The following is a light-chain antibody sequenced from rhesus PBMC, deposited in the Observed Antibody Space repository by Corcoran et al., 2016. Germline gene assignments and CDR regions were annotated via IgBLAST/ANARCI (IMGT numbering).Light chain of an antibody. CDR1: QGISSW. CDR3: QQHNSYPWT. Sequence: DIQMTQSPSSLSASVGDRVTITCQASQGISSWLAWYQQKPGKAPKLLIYAASRLQSGVPSRLSGSGSGTVFTFTISSQQPEGVETTNCQQHNSYPWTFGQGTKVEIK. V-gene: IGKV1-33*02. J-gene: IGKJ1*01. CDR2: AAS.